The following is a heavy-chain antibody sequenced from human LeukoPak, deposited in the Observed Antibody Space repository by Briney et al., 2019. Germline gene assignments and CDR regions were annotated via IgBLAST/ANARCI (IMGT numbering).Heavy chain of an antibody. V-gene: IGHV4-59*11. CDR1: GGSINSHY. J-gene: IGHJ4*02. D-gene: IGHD3-10*01. Sequence: SETLSLTCSVSGGSINSHYWSWIRQPPGKRLEWIGYVFNTGNTNYNPSLASRVTMSVDTSRAQFFLRLSPVTAADTAIYYCASRPADTTWYGVFDNWSQGTLVTVSS. CDR2: VFNTGNT. CDR3: ASRPADTTWYGVFDN.